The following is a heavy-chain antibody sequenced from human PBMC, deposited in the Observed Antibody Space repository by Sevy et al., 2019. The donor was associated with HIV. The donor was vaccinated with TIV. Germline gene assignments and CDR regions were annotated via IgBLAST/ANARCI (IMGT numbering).Heavy chain of an antibody. CDR2: IYYSGST. D-gene: IGHD1-26*01. CDR3: ARHRGIVGATTSPFDI. CDR1: GGSISSSSYY. Sequence: SETLSLTCTVSGGSISSSSYYWGWIRQPPGKGLEWIGSIYYSGSTYYNPSLKSRVTISVDTSKNQFSLRLSSVTAADTAVYYCARHRGIVGATTSPFDIWGQGTMVTVSS. J-gene: IGHJ3*02. V-gene: IGHV4-39*01.